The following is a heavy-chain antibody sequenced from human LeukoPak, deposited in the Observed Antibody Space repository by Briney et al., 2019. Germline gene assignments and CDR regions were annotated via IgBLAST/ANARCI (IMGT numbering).Heavy chain of an antibody. CDR3: ARAREGYFDY. D-gene: IGHD5-24*01. Sequence: SETLSLTCTVSGGSISSYYWSWIRQPPGKGLEWIGYIYYSGSTNYNPSLKSRVTISVDTSKNQFSLKLSSVTAADTAVYYCARAREGYFDYWRQGTMVTVA. CDR1: GGSISSYY. CDR2: IYYSGST. V-gene: IGHV4-59*01. J-gene: IGHJ4*02.